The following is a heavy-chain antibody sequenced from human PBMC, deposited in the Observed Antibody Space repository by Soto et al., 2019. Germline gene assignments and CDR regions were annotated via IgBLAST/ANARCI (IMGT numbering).Heavy chain of an antibody. CDR2: INAGNGDT. J-gene: IGHJ5*02. CDR3: ASAISGYVT. D-gene: IGHD5-12*01. CDR1: GITFSSYA. Sequence: QVQLVQSGAEVKKPGASVKVSCKASGITFSSYAMHWVRQAPGQRLEWMGWINAGNGDTRYSQIFQGRVTLTRDTSASTVYLDLSSLRSEDTAIYYCASAISGYVTWGQGTLVTVSS. V-gene: IGHV1-3*01.